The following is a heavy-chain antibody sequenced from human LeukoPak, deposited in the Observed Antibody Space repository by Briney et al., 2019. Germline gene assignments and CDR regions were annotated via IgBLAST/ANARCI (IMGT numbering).Heavy chain of an antibody. CDR3: AKDDDGIVVVSAMVY. CDR2: IRGSGDNT. Sequence: GGSLRLSCAASGLTFSSYAMNWVRQAPGQGLEWVSGIRGSGDNTYYADSVKGRFTISRDNSKNTLYLQMNSLRAEETAVYYCAKDDDGIVVVSAMVYWGQGALVSVSS. J-gene: IGHJ4*02. D-gene: IGHD2-21*02. V-gene: IGHV3-23*01. CDR1: GLTFSSYA.